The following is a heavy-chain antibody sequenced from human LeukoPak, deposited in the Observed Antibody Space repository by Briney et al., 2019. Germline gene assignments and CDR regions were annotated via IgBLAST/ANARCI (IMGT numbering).Heavy chain of an antibody. J-gene: IGHJ5*02. Sequence: GGSLRLSCAASGFTFSSYEMNWVRQAPGKGLEWVSYISTSGSTIYYADSVKGRFTISRDNAKNSLYLQMSSLRAEDTGVYYCAVDPYYDGSAYPWGQGTLVTVSS. V-gene: IGHV3-48*03. D-gene: IGHD3-22*01. CDR3: AVDPYYDGSAYP. CDR2: ISTSGSTI. CDR1: GFTFSSYE.